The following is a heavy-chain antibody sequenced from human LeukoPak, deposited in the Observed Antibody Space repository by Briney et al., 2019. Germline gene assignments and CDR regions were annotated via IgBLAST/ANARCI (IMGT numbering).Heavy chain of an antibody. CDR2: ISSGSTI. Sequence: SGGSLRLSCAASGFTFSSYEMNWVRRAPGKGLEWVSYISSGSTIYYADSVKGRFTISRDNAKNSLHLQMNSLRAEDTAVYYCARRGSYNDYWGQGTLVTVSS. J-gene: IGHJ4*02. D-gene: IGHD3-16*01. CDR1: GFTFSSYE. V-gene: IGHV3-48*03. CDR3: ARRGSYNDY.